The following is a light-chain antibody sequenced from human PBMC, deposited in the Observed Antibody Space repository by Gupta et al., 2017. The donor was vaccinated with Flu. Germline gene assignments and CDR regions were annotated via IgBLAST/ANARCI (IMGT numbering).Light chain of an antibody. V-gene: IGKV2-28*01. CDR2: LGS. CDR3: IQALQTPGLT. CDR1: QSLLHSNGYNY. Sequence: IVMTQSPLSLPVTPGEWASISCRSSQSLLHSNGYNYLDWYLQKPGQSPQLLIYLGSNRASGVPDRFSGSGSGTDFTLKSSRVEADDVVVYYCIQALQTPGLTFGGGTKVEIK. J-gene: IGKJ4*01.